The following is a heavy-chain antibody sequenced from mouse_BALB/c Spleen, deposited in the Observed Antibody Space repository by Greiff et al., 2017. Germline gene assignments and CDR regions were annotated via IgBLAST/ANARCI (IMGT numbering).Heavy chain of an antibody. CDR1: GYTFTNYW. J-gene: IGHJ3*01. V-gene: IGHV1-63*02. D-gene: IGHD2-2*01. CDR3: AREGVYYGYGWFAY. CDR2: IYPGGGYT. Sequence: ESGAELVRPGTSVKISCKASGYTFTNYWLGWVKQRPGHGLEWIGDIYPGGGYTNYNEKFKGKATLTADTSSSTAYMQLSSLTSEDSAVYFCAREGVYYGYGWFAYWGQGTLVTVSA.